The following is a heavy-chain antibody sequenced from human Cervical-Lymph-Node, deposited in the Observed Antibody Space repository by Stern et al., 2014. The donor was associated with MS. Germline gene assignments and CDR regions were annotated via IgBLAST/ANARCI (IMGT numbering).Heavy chain of an antibody. CDR1: GYSFTSYW. J-gene: IGHJ5*02. CDR3: ARHALSGYYSDLGWFDP. Sequence: EVQLLESGAEVKKPGESLKISCKGSGYSFTSYWIGWVRQMPGKGLEWMGIIYPGDSDTRYSPSFQGQVTISADKSISTAYLQWSSLKASDTAMCYCARHALSGYYSDLGWFDPWGQGTLVTVSS. V-gene: IGHV5-51*01. D-gene: IGHD3-22*01. CDR2: IYPGDSDT.